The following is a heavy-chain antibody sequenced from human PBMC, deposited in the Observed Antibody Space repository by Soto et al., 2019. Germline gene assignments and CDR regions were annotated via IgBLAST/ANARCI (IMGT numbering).Heavy chain of an antibody. CDR3: ARTLDYGDYAYNWFDP. V-gene: IGHV1-69*01. CDR2: IIPIFGTT. Sequence: QVPLVQSGAEVKKPGSSVKVSCKASGGTFSSYPINWVRQAPGQGLEWMGGIIPIFGTTNYARNFQGRVTITADESTSTAYMELSSLRSEDTAVYYCARTLDYGDYAYNWFDPWGQGTLFTVSS. D-gene: IGHD4-17*01. CDR1: GGTFSSYP. J-gene: IGHJ5*02.